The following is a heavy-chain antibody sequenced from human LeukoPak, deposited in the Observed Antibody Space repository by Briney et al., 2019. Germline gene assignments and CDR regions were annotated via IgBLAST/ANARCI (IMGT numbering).Heavy chain of an antibody. Sequence: GASVKVSCKASGYTFTSYGISWVRQAPGQGLEWMGWISAYYGNTNYAQKLQGRVTMTTDTSTSTAYMELRSLRSDDTAVYYCARATYYYDSSGFYHPGYFDYWGQGTVVTVSS. J-gene: IGHJ4*02. CDR2: ISAYYGNT. CDR1: GYTFTSYG. D-gene: IGHD3-22*01. V-gene: IGHV1-18*01. CDR3: ARATYYYDSSGFYHPGYFDY.